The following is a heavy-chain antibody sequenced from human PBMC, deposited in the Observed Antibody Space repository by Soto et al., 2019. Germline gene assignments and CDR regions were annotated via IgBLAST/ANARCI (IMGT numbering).Heavy chain of an antibody. CDR3: ASEPSRLDGAAY. D-gene: IGHD3-10*01. CDR1: GGSISSGGYY. V-gene: IGHV4-31*03. CDR2: IYDSGIT. Sequence: QVQLQESGPGLVKPSQTLSLTCTVSGGSISSGGYYWSWIRQYPGKGMEWIAYIYDSGITCYNPSLKSSVTLSVEPSKNQFSLKLSSVTAADTAVYYLASEPSRLDGAAYWGQGTLGTVSS. J-gene: IGHJ4*02.